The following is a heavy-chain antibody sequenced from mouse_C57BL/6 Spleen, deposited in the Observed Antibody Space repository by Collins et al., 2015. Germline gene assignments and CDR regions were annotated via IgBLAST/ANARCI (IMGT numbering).Heavy chain of an antibody. CDR3: ARNPIYYGNPWFAY. CDR2: INYSGST. CDR1: GYSITSDYA. D-gene: IGHD2-1*01. J-gene: IGHJ3*01. V-gene: IGHV3-2*02. Sequence: DVQLQESGPGLVKPSQSLSLTCTVTGYSITSDYAWNWIRQFPGNKLEWMGYINYSGSTSYNPSLKSRISITRDTSKNQFFLQLNSVTTEDTATYYCARNPIYYGNPWFAYWGQGTLVTVSA.